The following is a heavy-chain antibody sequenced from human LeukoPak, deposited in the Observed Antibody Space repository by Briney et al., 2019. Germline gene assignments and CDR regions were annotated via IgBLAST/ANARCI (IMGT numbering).Heavy chain of an antibody. V-gene: IGHV4-4*09. CDR2: IYTSGST. CDR3: ASLPRYDNGSA. D-gene: IGHD5-12*01. Sequence: SETLSLTCTVSGGSISSYYWSWVRQPPGKGLEWIGYIYTSGSTNYNPSLKSRLTISVDTSKSQFSLKLNSVTAADTAVYYCASLPRYDNGSAWGQGTLVTVSS. CDR1: GGSISSYY. J-gene: IGHJ5*02.